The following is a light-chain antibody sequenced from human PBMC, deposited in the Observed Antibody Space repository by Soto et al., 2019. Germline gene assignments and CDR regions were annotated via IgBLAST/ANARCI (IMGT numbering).Light chain of an antibody. CDR1: HDIGSW. Sequence: IQMTQSPCVVAASVGDRVTIPCPASHDIGSWLAWYQQKPGKAPHPLIYAVSSLQSGVPARFSGSGSGTVFTLTITSLQPEDFATYFCEQAKSFPITFGQGTRLEIK. CDR3: EQAKSFPIT. V-gene: IGKV1-12*01. CDR2: AVS. J-gene: IGKJ5*01.